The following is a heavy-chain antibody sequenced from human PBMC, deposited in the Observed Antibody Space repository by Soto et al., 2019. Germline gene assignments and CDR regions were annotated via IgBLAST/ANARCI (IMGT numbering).Heavy chain of an antibody. J-gene: IGHJ4*02. CDR2: IGASGTIT. V-gene: IGHV3-23*01. CDR1: GFTFDDYS. CDR3: AKDWARGFRYYFDY. D-gene: IGHD3-10*01. Sequence: GSLRLSCVGSGFTFDDYSMSWVRQAPGKGLEWVSCIGASGTITYYAEAVKGRFRISRDNSKNTLYLEMNGLRADDTATYYCAKDWARGFRYYFDYWGQGSLVTVSS.